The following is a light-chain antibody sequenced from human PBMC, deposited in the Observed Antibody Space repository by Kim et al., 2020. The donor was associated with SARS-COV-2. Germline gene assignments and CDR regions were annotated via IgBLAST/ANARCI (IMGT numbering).Light chain of an antibody. J-gene: IGKJ5*01. CDR1: QSISNN. CDR2: GAS. V-gene: IGKV3-15*01. CDR3: QQYNNWPIT. Sequence: EIVMTQSPGTLSVSPGEGGTLSRRASQSISNNLAWYQQKLGQAPRLLIYGASTRATGIPARFSGSGSGTEFTLTISSLQSEDFAVYYCQQYNNWPITFGQGTRLEIK.